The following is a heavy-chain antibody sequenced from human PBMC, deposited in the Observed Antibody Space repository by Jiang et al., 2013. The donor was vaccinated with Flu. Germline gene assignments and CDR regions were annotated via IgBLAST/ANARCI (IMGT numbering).Heavy chain of an antibody. D-gene: IGHD3-10*01. V-gene: IGHV1-3*01. Sequence: KKPGASVKVSCKASGYTFTSYAMYWVRQAPGQRLEWMGWINAGNGNTKYSQKFQGRVTITRDTSASTAYMELSSLRSEDTAVYYCARGGMVRGVIITPHWFDPWGQGTLVTVSS. CDR2: INAGNGNT. J-gene: IGHJ5*02. CDR3: ARGGMVRGVIITPHWFDP. CDR1: GYTFTSYA.